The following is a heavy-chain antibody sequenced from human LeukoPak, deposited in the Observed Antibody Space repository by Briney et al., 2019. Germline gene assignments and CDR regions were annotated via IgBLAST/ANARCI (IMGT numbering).Heavy chain of an antibody. CDR2: IIPILGIA. V-gene: IGHV1-69*04. CDR1: GYPFINYD. D-gene: IGHD1-26*01. CDR3: ARGSSGSYHWPFDY. Sequence: ASVKVSCKASGYPFINYDIKWVRQAPGQGLEWMGRIIPILGIANYAQKFQGRVTITADKSTSTAYMELSSLRSEDTAVYYCARGSSGSYHWPFDYWGQGTLVTVSS. J-gene: IGHJ4*02.